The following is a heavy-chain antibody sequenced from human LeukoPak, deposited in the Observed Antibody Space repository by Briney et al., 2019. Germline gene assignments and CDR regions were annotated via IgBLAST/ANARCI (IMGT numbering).Heavy chain of an antibody. D-gene: IGHD2-2*01. V-gene: IGHV4-59*01. CDR1: GGSISSYY. CDR3: AREVVVVVPAALNWFDP. J-gene: IGHJ5*02. CDR2: IYYSGST. Sequence: SETLSLTCTVPGGSISSYYWSWIRQPPGKGLEWIGYIYYSGSTNYNPSLKSRVTISVDTSKNQFSLKLSSVTAADTAVYYCAREVVVVVPAALNWFDPWGQGTLVTVSS.